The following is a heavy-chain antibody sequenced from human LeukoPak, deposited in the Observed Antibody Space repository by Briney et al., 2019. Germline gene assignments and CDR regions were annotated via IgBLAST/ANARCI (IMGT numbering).Heavy chain of an antibody. D-gene: IGHD3-3*01. J-gene: IGHJ5*02. CDR2: IYYSGST. CDR1: GGSISSHY. V-gene: IGHV4-59*11. CDR3: ARSQESAWEGYDFWSGYYTGIWFDP. Sequence: PSETLSLTCTASGGSISSHYWSWIRQPPGKGLEWIGYIYYSGSTNYNPSLKSRVTISVDTSKNQFSLKLSSVTAADTAVYYCARSQESAWEGYDFWSGYYTGIWFDPWGQGTLVTVSS.